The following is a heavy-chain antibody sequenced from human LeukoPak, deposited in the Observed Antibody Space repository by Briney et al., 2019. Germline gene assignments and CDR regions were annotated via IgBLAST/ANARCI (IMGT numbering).Heavy chain of an antibody. CDR2: IYYSGSS. J-gene: IGHJ5*02. D-gene: IGHD3-9*01. CDR1: GGSISSGAFY. CDR3: AALPTYVLRYFDWFYNWFDP. V-gene: IGHV4-31*03. Sequence: SETLSLTCTVSGGSISSGAFYWNWIRQHPGKGLEWVGYIYYSGSSSYNPSLKSRVTISVDTSKNQFSLKLSSVTAADTAVYYCAALPTYVLRYFDWFYNWFDPWGQGTLVTVSS.